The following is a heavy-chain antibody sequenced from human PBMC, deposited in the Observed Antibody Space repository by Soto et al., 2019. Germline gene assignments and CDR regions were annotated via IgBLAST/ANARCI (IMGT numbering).Heavy chain of an antibody. J-gene: IGHJ4*02. D-gene: IGHD6-13*01. CDR2: IIPILGIA. CDR1: GGTFSSYT. V-gene: IGHV1-69*02. CDR3: ARGAAAAGTDY. Sequence: QVQLVQSGAEVKKPGSSVKVSCKASGGTFSSYTISWVRQAPGQGLEWMGRIIPILGIANYAQKFQGRVTXTVXKSKSTAYMELSSLRSEDTAVYYCARGAAAAGTDYWGQGTLVTVSS.